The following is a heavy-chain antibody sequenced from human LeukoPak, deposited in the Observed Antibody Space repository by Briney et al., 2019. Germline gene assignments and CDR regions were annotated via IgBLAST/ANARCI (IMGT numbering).Heavy chain of an antibody. CDR2: ISGSGGST. Sequence: PRGSLRLSCAASGFTFSSYAMSCVRQAPGKGLEWVSAISGSGGSTYYADSVKGRFTISRDNSKNTLYLQMNSLRAEDTAVYYCAKWPNYSNYPYYGMDVWGQGTTVTVSS. D-gene: IGHD4-11*01. J-gene: IGHJ6*02. V-gene: IGHV3-23*01. CDR1: GFTFSSYA. CDR3: AKWPNYSNYPYYGMDV.